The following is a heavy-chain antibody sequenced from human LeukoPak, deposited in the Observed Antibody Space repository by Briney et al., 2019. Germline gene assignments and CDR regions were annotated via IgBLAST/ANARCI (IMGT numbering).Heavy chain of an antibody. D-gene: IGHD1-1*01. V-gene: IGHV1-46*01. CDR3: ATTRGFDY. Sequence: ASVKVSCKASGYTFTSNYMLWVRQAPGQGLEWMGIINPSGGSTSYAQKFQGRVTMTRDTSTSTVYMELSSLSSEDTAVYYCATTRGFDYWGQGTLVTVSS. CDR2: INPSGGST. J-gene: IGHJ4*02. CDR1: GYTFTSNY.